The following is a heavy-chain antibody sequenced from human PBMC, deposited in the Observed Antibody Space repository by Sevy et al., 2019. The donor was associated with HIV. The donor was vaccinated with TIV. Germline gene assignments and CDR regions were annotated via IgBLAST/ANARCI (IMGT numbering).Heavy chain of an antibody. J-gene: IGHJ4*02. CDR3: ARGTGIRSLYYFAY. CDR1: GGSISSYY. V-gene: IGHV4-59*01. Sequence: SETLSLTCTVSGGSISSYYWSWIRQPPGKGLEWIGYIYYSGSTNYNPSLKSRVTISVDTSKNQFSLKLSSVTAADTAIYYCARGTGIRSLYYFAYWGQGTLVTVSS. CDR2: IYYSGST. D-gene: IGHD1-1*01.